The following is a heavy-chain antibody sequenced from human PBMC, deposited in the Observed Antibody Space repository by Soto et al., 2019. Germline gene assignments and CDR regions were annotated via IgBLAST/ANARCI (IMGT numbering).Heavy chain of an antibody. CDR3: ATGSGWYSPDY. V-gene: IGHV3-74*01. CDR2: IDNDGSSR. Sequence: EVQLVESGGGLVQPGGSLRLSCAASGFTFSSNWMHWVRQGPGKGLVWVSRIDNDGSSRDYADSVKGRFTISRDTAKNTLYLEMSSLRAEDTAVYYCATGSGWYSPDYWGQGTLVTVSS. CDR1: GFTFSSNW. J-gene: IGHJ4*02. D-gene: IGHD6-19*01.